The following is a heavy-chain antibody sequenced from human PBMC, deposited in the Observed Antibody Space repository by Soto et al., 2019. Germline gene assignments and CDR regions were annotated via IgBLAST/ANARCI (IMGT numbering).Heavy chain of an antibody. V-gene: IGHV4-39*01. CDR3: ARHGSTVTTSPWFDP. CDR2: IYYSGST. Sequence: SETLSLTCTVSGGSISSSSYYWGWIRQPPGKGLEWIGSIYYSGSTYYNPSLKSRVTISVDTSKNQFSLKLSSVTAADTAVYYCARHGSTVTTSPWFDPWGQGTLVTVSS. J-gene: IGHJ5*02. D-gene: IGHD4-17*01. CDR1: GGSISSSSYY.